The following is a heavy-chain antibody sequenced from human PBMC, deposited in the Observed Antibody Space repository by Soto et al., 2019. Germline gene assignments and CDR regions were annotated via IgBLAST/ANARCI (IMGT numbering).Heavy chain of an antibody. CDR2: INPSGGTT. D-gene: IGHD6-13*01. CDR3: ARDSLIAAAVFSFDY. CDR1: GYTFSSYY. J-gene: IGHJ4*02. V-gene: IGHV1-46*01. Sequence: GASVKVSCKASGYTFSSYYLHWVRQAPGQGLEWMGIINPSGGTTTYAQKFQGRVTMTRDTSTSTVYMELSSLRSEDTAVYYCARDSLIAAAVFSFDYWGQGTLVTVSS.